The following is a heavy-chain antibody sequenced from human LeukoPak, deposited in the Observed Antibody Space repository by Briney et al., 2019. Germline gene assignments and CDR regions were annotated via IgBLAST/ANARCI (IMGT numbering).Heavy chain of an antibody. CDR2: ISSDGNNK. V-gene: IGHV3-30-3*01. J-gene: IGHJ4*02. Sequence: GGSLRLSCAASGFTFSTYAIHWVRQAPGKGLEWVAVISSDGNNKYYADSVKGRFTISRDNSKNTLYLQMNSLRAEDTAVYYCARDSPSSSTLDYWGQGTLVTVSS. D-gene: IGHD6-6*01. CDR1: GFTFSTYA. CDR3: ARDSPSSSTLDY.